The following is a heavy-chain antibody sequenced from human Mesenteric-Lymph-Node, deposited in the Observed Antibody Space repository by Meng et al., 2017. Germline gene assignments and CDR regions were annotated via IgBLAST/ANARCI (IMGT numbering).Heavy chain of an antibody. CDR2: IYYSGST. D-gene: IGHD5-12*01. CDR1: GGSISSGDYY. J-gene: IGHJ4*02. V-gene: IGHV4-30-4*01. Sequence: QVQLQESGPGLVKPSQTLSLTCTVSGGSISSGDYYWSWIRQPPGKGLEWIGYIYYSGSTYYNPSLKSRVTISIDTSKNQFSLKLNSVTAVDTAVYYCASGGNIVATLNYWGQGTLVTVSS. CDR3: ASGGNIVATLNY.